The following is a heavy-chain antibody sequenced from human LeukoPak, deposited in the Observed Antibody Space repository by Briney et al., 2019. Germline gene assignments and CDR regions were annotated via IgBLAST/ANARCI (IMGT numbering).Heavy chain of an antibody. V-gene: IGHV3-64*01. D-gene: IGHD6-6*01. Sequence: GGSLRLSCAASGFTFSSYAMHWVRQAPGKGLEYVSAISSNGGSTYYANSVKGRFTISRDNSKNTLYLQMGSLRAEDMAVYYCARVSLSGSSSSAGMDYWGQGTRVTVSS. CDR2: ISSNGGST. J-gene: IGHJ4*02. CDR1: GFTFSSYA. CDR3: ARVSLSGSSSSAGMDY.